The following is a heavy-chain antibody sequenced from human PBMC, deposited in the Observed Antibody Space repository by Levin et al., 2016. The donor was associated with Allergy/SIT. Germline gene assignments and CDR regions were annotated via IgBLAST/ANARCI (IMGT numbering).Heavy chain of an antibody. V-gene: IGHV1-18*04. Sequence: ASVKVSCKASGYTFTGYYMHWVRQAPGQGLEWMGWISADNGKTHYAQKFQGRVSMTTDTSTSTAYMELRSLRSEDTAVYYYARDLQTGGYFFSYWYFDLWGRGTLVTVSS. CDR1: GYTFTGYY. CDR3: ARDLQTGGYFFSYWYFDL. CDR2: ISADNGKT. D-gene: IGHD3-10*01. J-gene: IGHJ2*01.